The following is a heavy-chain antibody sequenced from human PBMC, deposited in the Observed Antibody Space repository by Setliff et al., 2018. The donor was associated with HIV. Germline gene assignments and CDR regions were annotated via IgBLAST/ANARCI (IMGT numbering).Heavy chain of an antibody. CDR3: ARRHEPYWYFDL. CDR1: SGSFSAYY. V-gene: IGHV4-34*01. J-gene: IGHJ2*01. Sequence: SETLSLTCAVYSGSFSAYYWSWIRQPPGKGLEWIGEINHSGNTNYNPSLQSRVTISVDTSKNHFSLRLNSVTAADTAVYYCARRHEPYWYFDLWGRGTLVTVSS. CDR2: INHSGNT.